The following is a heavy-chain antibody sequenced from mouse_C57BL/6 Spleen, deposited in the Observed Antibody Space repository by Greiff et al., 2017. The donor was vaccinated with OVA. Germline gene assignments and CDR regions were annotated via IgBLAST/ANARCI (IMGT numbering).Heavy chain of an antibody. CDR2: INPNNGGT. D-gene: IGHD2-10*01. V-gene: IGHV1-18*01. CDR1: GYTFTDYN. J-gene: IGHJ4*01. Sequence: VQLQQSGPELVKPGASVKIPCKASGYTFTDYNMDWVKQSHGKSLEWIGDINPNNGGTIYNQKFKGKATLTVDKSSSTAYMALRSLTPEDTAVYNCARREVLLYYAMDYWGQGTSVTVSS. CDR3: ARREVLLYYAMDY.